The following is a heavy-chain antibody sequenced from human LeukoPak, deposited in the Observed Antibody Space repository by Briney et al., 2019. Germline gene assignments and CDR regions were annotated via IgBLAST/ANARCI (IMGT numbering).Heavy chain of an antibody. J-gene: IGHJ3*02. CDR2: IWYDGSKK. CDR3: ARGLGGNSAAFDI. Sequence: GGSLRLSCAAPGFPFRSYGMHWVRQAPGQGPEWVAVIWYDGSKKYYSDSVKGRFTISRDNSKSTLYLQVNDLRVEDTAMYYCARGLGGNSAAFDIWGQGTMVTVSP. D-gene: IGHD4-23*01. V-gene: IGHV3-33*01. CDR1: GFPFRSYG.